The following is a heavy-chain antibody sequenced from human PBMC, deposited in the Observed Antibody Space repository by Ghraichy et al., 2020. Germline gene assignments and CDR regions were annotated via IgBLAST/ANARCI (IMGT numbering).Heavy chain of an antibody. CDR2: IYYSGGT. J-gene: IGHJ4*02. D-gene: IGHD2/OR15-2a*01. Sequence: SETLSLTCTVSGDSISSAAYYLAWIRQPPGKELEWIGNIYYSGGTYYKPSLKSRVTISIDTSKNQFSLQLRFVTGADTALYYCARHLMIAESYSYYFDSWGQGTLVTVSS. CDR3: ARHLMIAESYSYYFDS. CDR1: GDSISSAAYY. V-gene: IGHV4-39*01.